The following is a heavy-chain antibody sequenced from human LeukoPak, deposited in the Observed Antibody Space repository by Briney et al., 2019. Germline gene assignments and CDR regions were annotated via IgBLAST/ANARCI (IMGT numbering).Heavy chain of an antibody. V-gene: IGHV4-4*07. CDR2: IYTSGST. Sequence: SETLSLTCTVSGGSISSYYWSWIRRPAGKGLEWIGRIYTSGSTNYNPSLKSRVTMSVDTSKNQFSLKLSSVTAADTAVYYCARDKWAGATEWFDPWGQGTLVTVSS. CDR3: ARDKWAGATEWFDP. CDR1: GGSISSYY. J-gene: IGHJ5*02. D-gene: IGHD1-26*01.